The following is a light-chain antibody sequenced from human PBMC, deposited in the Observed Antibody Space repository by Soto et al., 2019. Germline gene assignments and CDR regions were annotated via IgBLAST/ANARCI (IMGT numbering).Light chain of an antibody. CDR1: SGHSSYA. CDR3: LTWGTGPWV. J-gene: IGLJ3*02. V-gene: IGLV4-69*01. CDR2: LNSDGSH. Sequence: QLVLTQSPSASASLGASVKLTCTLSSGHSSYAIAWHQQQPEKGPRYLMKLNSDGSHNKGDGIPDRFSGSSSGAERYLTISSLQSEDEADYYCLTWGTGPWVFGGGTKLTV.